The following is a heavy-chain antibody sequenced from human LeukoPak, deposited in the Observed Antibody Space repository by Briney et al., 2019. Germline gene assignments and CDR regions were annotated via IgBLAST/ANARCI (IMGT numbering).Heavy chain of an antibody. D-gene: IGHD3-22*01. Sequence: ASVKVSCKASGYTFTGYYMHWVRQAPGQGLEWMGRINPNSGGTNYAQKFQGRVTMTRDTSISTAYMELSRLRSDDTALYYCARHPYYYDSSGYYYGSSPDYWGQGTLVTVSS. CDR2: INPNSGGT. J-gene: IGHJ4*02. V-gene: IGHV1-2*06. CDR3: ARHPYYYDSSGYYYGSSPDY. CDR1: GYTFTGYY.